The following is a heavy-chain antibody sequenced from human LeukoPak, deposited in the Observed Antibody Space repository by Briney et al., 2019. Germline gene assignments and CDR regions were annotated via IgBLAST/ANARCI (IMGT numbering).Heavy chain of an antibody. D-gene: IGHD5-12*01. CDR1: GYTFSGLY. V-gene: IGHV1-2*02. CDR2: INANSGDT. Sequence: ASVKVSCKASGYTFSGLYMHWVRQAPGQGLEWMGWINANSGDTNYAQKFQGRVTMTRDTSINTAYMELSGLRPDDTAVYYCAREPPGTSGNDYWGQETLLTVSS. J-gene: IGHJ4*02. CDR3: AREPPGTSGNDY.